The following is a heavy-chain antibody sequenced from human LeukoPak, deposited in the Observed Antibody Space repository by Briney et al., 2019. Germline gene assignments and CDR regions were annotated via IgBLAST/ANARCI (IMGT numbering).Heavy chain of an antibody. CDR3: ARDHDSSGYYSRPYYFDY. CDR1: GFTVSSYA. D-gene: IGHD3-22*01. J-gene: IGHJ4*02. CDR2: ISGSGGST. Sequence: PGGSLRLSCAASGFTVSSYALSWVRQAPGKGLEWVSGISGSGGSTYYADSVKGRFTISRDNSKNTLYLQMNSLRAEDTAVYYCARDHDSSGYYSRPYYFDYWGQGTLVTVSS. V-gene: IGHV3-23*01.